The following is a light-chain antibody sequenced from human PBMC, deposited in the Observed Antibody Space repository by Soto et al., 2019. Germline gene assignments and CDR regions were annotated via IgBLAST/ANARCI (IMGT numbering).Light chain of an antibody. CDR2: DAS. CDR3: QQRSSWPLT. Sequence: EIVLTQSPATLSLSPGERATLSCRASQSLSMYLAWYQQKPGQAPRLLIYDASNRATGIPARFSGSGSGTDFTLTISSLEPEDFAVYYCQQRSSWPLTFGGGTKVDIK. J-gene: IGKJ4*01. V-gene: IGKV3-11*01. CDR1: QSLSMY.